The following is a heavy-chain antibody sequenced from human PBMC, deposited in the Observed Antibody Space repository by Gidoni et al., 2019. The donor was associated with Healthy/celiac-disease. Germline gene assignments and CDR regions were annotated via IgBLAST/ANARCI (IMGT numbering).Heavy chain of an antibody. CDR1: GFTFADYA. J-gene: IGHJ4*02. CDR2: INWNSGSI. Sequence: EVQLVESGGGLVQPGRSLRLSCAASGFTFADYAMHWVRQAPGKGLEWVSSINWNSGSIGYADSVKGRFTISRDNAKNSLYLQMNSLRAEDTALYYCAKGFEYDFWSGDYFDYWGQGTLVTVSS. CDR3: AKGFEYDFWSGDYFDY. D-gene: IGHD3-3*01. V-gene: IGHV3-9*01.